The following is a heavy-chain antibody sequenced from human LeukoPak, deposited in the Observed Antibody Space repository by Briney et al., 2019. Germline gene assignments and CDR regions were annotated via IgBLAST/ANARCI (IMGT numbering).Heavy chain of an antibody. CDR2: INHSGST. J-gene: IGHJ5*02. CDR3: ARRSRPNRARYSSGYYKNWFDP. Sequence: GSLRLSCAASGFTFSSYWMSWVRQAPGKGLEWIGEINHSGSTNYNPSLKSRVTISVDTSKNQFSLKLSSVTAADTAVYYCARRSRPNRARYSSGYYKNWFDPWGQGTLVTVSS. CDR1: GFTFSSYW. V-gene: IGHV4-34*01. D-gene: IGHD3-22*01.